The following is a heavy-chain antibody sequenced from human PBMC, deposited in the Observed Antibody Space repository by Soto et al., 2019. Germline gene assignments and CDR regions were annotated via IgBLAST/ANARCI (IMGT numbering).Heavy chain of an antibody. CDR1: GGTFSSYA. J-gene: IGHJ6*02. D-gene: IGHD5-18*01. CDR2: IIPIYRTA. V-gene: IGHV1-69*13. Sequence: SVKVSCKASGGTFSSYAISWVRQAPGQGLEWMGGIIPIYRTADYAQKFQGRVTITADESARTSYMELRSLKSQDTAVYYCARDDVDTAMAHKYYYYYYGMDVWGQGTTVTVSS. CDR3: ARDDVDTAMAHKYYYYYYGMDV.